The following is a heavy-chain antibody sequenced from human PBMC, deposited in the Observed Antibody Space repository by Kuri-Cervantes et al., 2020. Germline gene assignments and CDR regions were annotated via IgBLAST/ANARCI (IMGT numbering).Heavy chain of an antibody. D-gene: IGHD6-19*01. CDR2: INHRGST. V-gene: IGHV4-34*01. J-gene: IGHJ4*02. CDR3: ARRYVIAVAGTGFDY. Sequence: SETLSLTCAVYGGSFSAYYWSWIRQPPGKGLEWIGEINHRGSTNYNPSLKSRVTISVDTSKNQFSLKLSSVTAADTAVYYCARRYVIAVAGTGFDYWGQGTLVTVSS. CDR1: GGSFSAYY.